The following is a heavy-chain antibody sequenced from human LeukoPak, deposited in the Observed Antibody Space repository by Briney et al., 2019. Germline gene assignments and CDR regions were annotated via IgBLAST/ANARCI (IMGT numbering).Heavy chain of an antibody. D-gene: IGHD3-22*01. CDR1: GFTFSDHY. Sequence: PGGSLRLSCAASGFTFSDHYMDWVRQAPGKGLEGVGRTRNKANSYTTEYAASVKGRFTISRDDSKNSLYLQMNSLKTEDTAVYYCVTSTYYYDSSGYYYVDYWGQGTLVTVSS. CDR2: TRNKANSYTT. CDR3: VTSTYYYDSSGYYYVDY. J-gene: IGHJ4*02. V-gene: IGHV3-72*01.